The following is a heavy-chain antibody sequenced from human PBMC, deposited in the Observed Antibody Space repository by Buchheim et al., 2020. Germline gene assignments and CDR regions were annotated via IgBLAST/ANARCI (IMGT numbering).Heavy chain of an antibody. D-gene: IGHD2-21*02. CDR1: GFTFTSSA. CDR2: IVVGSGST. CDR3: AAIPGVTAYYYYYGMDV. Sequence: QMQLVQSGPEVKKPGTSVKVSCKASGFTFTSSAVQWVRQARGQRLEWIGWIVVGSGSTNYAQKFQERVTITRDMSTSKAYMELSSLRSEDTAVYYCAAIPGVTAYYYYYGMDVWGQGTT. J-gene: IGHJ6*02. V-gene: IGHV1-58*01.